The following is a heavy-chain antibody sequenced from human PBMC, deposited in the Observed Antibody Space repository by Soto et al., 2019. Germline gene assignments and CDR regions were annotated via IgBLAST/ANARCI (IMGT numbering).Heavy chain of an antibody. V-gene: IGHV3-23*01. Sequence: GSLKPSFAGSGFTFRSYAMTWVRPAPGKGLEWVSAISGTGGSTYYADSVKGRFTISRDNSKNTLFLQMNRLRPEDTAVYSCAKSLVAASHYYGMDVWGQGTTVTVSS. CDR2: ISGTGGST. D-gene: IGHD6-6*01. CDR3: AKSLVAASHYYGMDV. J-gene: IGHJ6*02. CDR1: GFTFRSYA.